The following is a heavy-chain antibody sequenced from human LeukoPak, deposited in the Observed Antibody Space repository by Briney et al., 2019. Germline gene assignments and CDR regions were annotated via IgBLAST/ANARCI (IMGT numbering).Heavy chain of an antibody. CDR2: VSATGGST. CDR3: AKDRAGYTYGYFDY. D-gene: IGHD5-18*01. CDR1: GFTFRNYA. J-gene: IGHJ4*02. V-gene: IGHV3-23*01. Sequence: PGGSLRLSCAASGFTFRNYAMRWVRQAPGKGLEWVSTVSATGGSTYYADSVKGRFTISRDNSKSTLFLQMNSLRAEDTAVYYCAKDRAGYTYGYFDYWGQGTLVTVSS.